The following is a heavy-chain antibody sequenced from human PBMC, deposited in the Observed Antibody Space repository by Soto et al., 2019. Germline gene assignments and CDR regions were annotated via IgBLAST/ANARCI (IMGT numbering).Heavy chain of an antibody. CDR2: ISAYNGNT. D-gene: IGHD3-3*01. V-gene: IGHV1-18*01. J-gene: IGHJ6*02. CDR1: GYTFTSYG. CDR3: ARDHYDFWSGPSYYYCGMDV. Sequence: ASVKVSCKASGYTFTSYGISWVRQAPGQGLEWMGWISAYNGNTNYAQKLQGRVTMTTDTSTSTAYMELRSLRSDDTAVYYCARDHYDFWSGPSYYYCGMDVWGQGTTVTVSS.